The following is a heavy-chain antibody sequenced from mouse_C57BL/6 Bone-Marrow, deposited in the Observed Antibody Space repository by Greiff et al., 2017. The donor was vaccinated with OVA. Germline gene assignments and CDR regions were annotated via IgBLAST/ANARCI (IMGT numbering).Heavy chain of an antibody. J-gene: IGHJ4*01. D-gene: IGHD2-4*01. CDR2: LDPSDSYT. Sequence: QVQLQQPGAELVKPGASVKLSCKASGYTFTSYWMQWVKQRPGQGLEWIGELDPSDSYTNYNQKFKGKATLTVDTSSSTAYMQLSSLTSADSAVYDCARRDDYGYAMDYWGQGTSVTVSS. CDR1: GYTFTSYW. CDR3: ARRDDYGYAMDY. V-gene: IGHV1-50*01.